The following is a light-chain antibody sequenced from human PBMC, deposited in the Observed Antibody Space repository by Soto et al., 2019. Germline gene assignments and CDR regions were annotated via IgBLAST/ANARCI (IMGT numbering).Light chain of an antibody. J-gene: IGLJ1*01. CDR2: EVS. CDR1: SSHVGTYNL. V-gene: IGLV2-14*02. CDR3: SSYTTSNTRQIV. Sequence: QSVLTQPASVSGSPGQSITISCTGTSSHVGTYNLVSWYQQYSGKAPKLMIYEVSNRPSGVSNRFSGSKSDNTASLTISGLQPEDEADYYCSSYTTSNTRQIVFGTGTKVTVL.